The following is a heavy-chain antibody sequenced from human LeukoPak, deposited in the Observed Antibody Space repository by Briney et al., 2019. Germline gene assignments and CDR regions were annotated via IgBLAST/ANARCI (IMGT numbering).Heavy chain of an antibody. J-gene: IGHJ4*02. CDR2: ISAYNGNT. Sequence: ASVKVSCKASGYTFASYGISWVRQAPGQGLEWMGWISAYNGNTNYAQKLQGRVTMTTDTSTSTAYMELRSLRSDDTAVYYCAREANYGDYVYFDYWGQGTLVTVSS. D-gene: IGHD4-17*01. CDR3: AREANYGDYVYFDY. CDR1: GYTFASYG. V-gene: IGHV1-18*01.